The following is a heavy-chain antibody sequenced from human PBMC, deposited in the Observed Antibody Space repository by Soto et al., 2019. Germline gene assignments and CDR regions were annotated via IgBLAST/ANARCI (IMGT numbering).Heavy chain of an antibody. CDR1: GDTLRDLS. V-gene: IGHV1-24*01. J-gene: IGHJ4*02. D-gene: IGHD1-1*01. CDR2: YDPEDGEI. Sequence: ASVKVSCKVSGDTLRDLSMHWVRQAPGKGLEWMGGYDPEDGEIVYAQKFQCRVILTEDISSETAYMDLTSLRSEDTALYYCATNRLDGWQLDDWGQGTQVTVAS. CDR3: ATNRLDGWQLDD.